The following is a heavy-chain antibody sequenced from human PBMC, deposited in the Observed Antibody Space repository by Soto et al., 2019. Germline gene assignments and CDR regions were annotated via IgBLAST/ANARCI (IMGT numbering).Heavy chain of an antibody. J-gene: IGHJ4*02. D-gene: IGHD3-3*02. Sequence: QVQLVQSGTELQKPGASVKVSCKASGYTFLDFYIHWVRQAPGQGLEWMGFINPSGGGTTYAQQFQGRLTMTRDTSTSTVYMELINLRSEDTAIYYCARDKPFSAGYWGQGTLVT. V-gene: IGHV1-46*01. CDR3: ARDKPFSAGY. CDR1: GYTFLDFY. CDR2: INPSGGGT.